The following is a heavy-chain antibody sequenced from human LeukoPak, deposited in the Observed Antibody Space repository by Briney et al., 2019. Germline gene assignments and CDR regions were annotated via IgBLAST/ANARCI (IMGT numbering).Heavy chain of an antibody. CDR2: MNPNSGNT. J-gene: IGHJ6*04. CDR1: GYTFTSYD. V-gene: IGHV1-8*03. CDR3: ARGLVVPAARAMDV. Sequence: ASVKVSCKASGYTFTSYDINWVRQATGQGLEWMGWMNPNSGNTGYAQKFQGRVTITRSTSISTAYMELSSLRSEDTAVYYCARGLVVPAARAMDVWGKGTTVTVSS. D-gene: IGHD2-2*01.